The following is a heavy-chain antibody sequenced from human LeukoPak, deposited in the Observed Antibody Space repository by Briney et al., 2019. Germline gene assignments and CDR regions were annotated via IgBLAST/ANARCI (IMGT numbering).Heavy chain of an antibody. CDR3: ARDQGVLRYFDWGNYFDY. CDR1: GGTFSSYA. CDR2: IIPILGIA. D-gene: IGHD3-9*01. J-gene: IGHJ4*02. V-gene: IGHV1-69*04. Sequence: SVKVSCKASGGTFSSYAISWVRQAPGQGLEWMRRIIPILGIANYAQKFQGRVTITADKSTSTAYMELSSLRSEDTAVYYCARDQGVLRYFDWGNYFDYWGQGTLVTVSS.